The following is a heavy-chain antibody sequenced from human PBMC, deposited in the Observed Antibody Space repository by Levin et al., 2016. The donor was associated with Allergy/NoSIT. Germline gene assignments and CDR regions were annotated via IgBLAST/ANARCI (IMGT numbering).Heavy chain of an antibody. J-gene: IGHJ4*02. CDR1: GYTFTDYY. CDR3: ARGGTVVTNGAWIDY. D-gene: IGHD2-21*02. Sequence: ASVKVSCKTSGYTFTDYYIHWVRQAPGQGLEWMGWINPNTGGRKIAQRFQGRVTMTRDTSITTAYMELGRLGSDDTAVFYCARGGTVVTNGAWIDYWGQGTLVTVSS. V-gene: IGHV1-2*02. CDR2: INPNTGGR.